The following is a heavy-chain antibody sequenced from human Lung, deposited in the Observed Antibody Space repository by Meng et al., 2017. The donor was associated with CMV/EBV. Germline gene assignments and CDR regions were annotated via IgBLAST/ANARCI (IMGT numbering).Heavy chain of an antibody. D-gene: IGHD1-26*01. CDR3: ARDAPGRSGDAFSL. Sequence: SETLSLXCTVSGGSISSRTYYWAWLRQPPGKGLDWIGSVYYSGSPHYNPSLKSRVTISVDTSKNQFSLTLRSVTAADTAVYYCARDAPGRSGDAFSLWGQGTXVTVSS. CDR2: VYYSGSP. CDR1: GGSISSRTYY. J-gene: IGHJ3*01. V-gene: IGHV4-39*07.